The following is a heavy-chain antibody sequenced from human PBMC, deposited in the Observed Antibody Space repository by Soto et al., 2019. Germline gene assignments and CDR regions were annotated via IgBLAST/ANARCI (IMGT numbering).Heavy chain of an antibody. V-gene: IGHV1-69*13. CDR3: ARVSLPPYSSSWYGGYYYYGMDV. J-gene: IGHJ6*02. Sequence: SVKVSCKASGGTFSSYAISWVRQAPGQGLECMGGIIPIFGTANYAQKFQGRVTITADESTSTAYMELSSLRSEDTAVYYCARVSLPPYSSSWYGGYYYYGMDVWGQGTTVTVSS. D-gene: IGHD6-13*01. CDR2: IIPIFGTA. CDR1: GGTFSSYA.